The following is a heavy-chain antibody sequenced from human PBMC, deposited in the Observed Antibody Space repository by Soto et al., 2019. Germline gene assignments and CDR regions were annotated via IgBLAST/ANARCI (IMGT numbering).Heavy chain of an antibody. V-gene: IGHV1-18*01. J-gene: IGHJ6*02. D-gene: IGHD3-3*01. CDR3: ATTNSGFWYYYGMEV. CDR2: ISGYNGHT. Sequence: ASVKVSCKASGYTFTNYGISWVRQAPGQGLEWMGWISGYNGHTNYAQKLQGRVTLTTDTSTSTAYMELRRLRSDDTAVYYCATTNSGFWYYYGMEVWGQGTTVTVSS. CDR1: GYTFTNYG.